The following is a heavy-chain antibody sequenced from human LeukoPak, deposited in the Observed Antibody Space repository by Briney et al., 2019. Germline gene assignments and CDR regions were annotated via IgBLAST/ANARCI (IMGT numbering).Heavy chain of an antibody. Sequence: GASVKVSCKASGYTYSDYYMHWVRQAPGQGLEWMGWINPNSGGTNYAQKFQGRVTMTRDTSITTTYMELSRLTFDDTAVYYCAKSSGNSYMYNFDYWGQGTLVTVSS. V-gene: IGHV1-2*02. CDR3: AKSSGNSYMYNFDY. CDR1: GYTYSDYY. CDR2: INPNSGGT. D-gene: IGHD5-18*01. J-gene: IGHJ4*02.